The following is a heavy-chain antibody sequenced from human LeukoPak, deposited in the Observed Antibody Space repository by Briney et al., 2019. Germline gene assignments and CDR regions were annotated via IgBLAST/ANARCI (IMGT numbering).Heavy chain of an antibody. D-gene: IGHD1-26*01. J-gene: IGHJ6*03. CDR1: GFTFDDYA. Sequence: GGSLRLSCAASGFTFDDYAMHWVRQAPGKGLEWVSGISWNSGSIGYADSVKGRFTISRDNAKNSLYLQMNSLRAEDTALYHCASGRCRSLACYMDVWGKGTTVTVSS. CDR2: ISWNSGSI. V-gene: IGHV3-9*01. CDR3: ASGRCRSLACYMDV.